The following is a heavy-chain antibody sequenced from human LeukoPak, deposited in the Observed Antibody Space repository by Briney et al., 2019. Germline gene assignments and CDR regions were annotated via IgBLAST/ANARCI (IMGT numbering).Heavy chain of an antibody. J-gene: IGHJ4*02. Sequence: GASVKVSCTASGGTFSSYAISWVRQAPGQGLEWMGGIIPIFGTANYAQKLQGRVTITADESTSTAYMELSSLRSEGTAVYYCARAGPTSSSWLNWGQGTLVTVSS. CDR1: GGTFSSYA. CDR3: ARAGPTSSSWLN. D-gene: IGHD6-13*01. V-gene: IGHV1-69*13. CDR2: IIPIFGTA.